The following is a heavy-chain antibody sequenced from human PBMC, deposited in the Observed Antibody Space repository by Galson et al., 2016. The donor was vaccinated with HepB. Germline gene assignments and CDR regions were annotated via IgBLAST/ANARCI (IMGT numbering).Heavy chain of an antibody. CDR1: GDSVYNNAAA. J-gene: IGHJ6*02. Sequence: CAISGDSVYNNAAAWVWIRQSPSRGLEWLGRTFYRSTWENHYAGSVKNRITISPDTSRNQFPLHLHSVTPEDTAVYYCASAVMLGRGMDVWGQGTTVTVSS. CDR2: TFYRSTWEN. V-gene: IGHV6-1*01. D-gene: IGHD3-10*01. CDR3: ASAVMLGRGMDV.